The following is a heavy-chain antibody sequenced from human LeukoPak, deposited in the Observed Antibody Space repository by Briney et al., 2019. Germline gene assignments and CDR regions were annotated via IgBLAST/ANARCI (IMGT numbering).Heavy chain of an antibody. J-gene: IGHJ4*02. D-gene: IGHD6-6*01. CDR3: ARVGYSSSSRLDY. V-gene: IGHV3-66*01. CDR2: IYSGGST. Sequence: GGSLRLSCAASGFTVSSNYMSWVRQAPGKGLEWVSVIYSGGSTYYADSVKGRFTISRDNSKNTLYLQMNSLRAEDTAVYYCARVGYSSSSRLDYWGQGTLVTVSS. CDR1: GFTVSSNY.